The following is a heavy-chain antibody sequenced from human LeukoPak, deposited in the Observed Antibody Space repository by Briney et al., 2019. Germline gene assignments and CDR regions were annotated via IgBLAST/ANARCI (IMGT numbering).Heavy chain of an antibody. Sequence: GESLRISCKGSGYSFTSYWIAWVRQMPGKGLEWMGVIYPRDSRTTYSPSFQDQVTISADKSISTAYLQWTSPKAPDTAMYYCARHLSDITSSPNYWGPGTLVTVSS. D-gene: IGHD2-2*01. CDR2: IYPRDSRT. V-gene: IGHV5-51*01. CDR1: GYSFTSYW. J-gene: IGHJ4*02. CDR3: ARHLSDITSSPNY.